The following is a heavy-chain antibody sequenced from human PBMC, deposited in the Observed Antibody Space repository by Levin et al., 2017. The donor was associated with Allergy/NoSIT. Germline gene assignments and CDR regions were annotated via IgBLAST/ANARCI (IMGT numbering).Heavy chain of an antibody. Sequence: GGSLRLSCAASGFTFSDYYMSWIRQAPGKGLEWISYIITSGTHTSYADSVKGRFTISRDNAINLLFLQMNSLRAEDTAVYYCASRYGSGTYYNGNNYWGQGTLVTVSS. CDR2: IITSGTHT. D-gene: IGHD3-10*01. CDR1: GFTFSDYY. J-gene: IGHJ4*02. CDR3: ASRYGSGTYYNGNNY. V-gene: IGHV3-11*03.